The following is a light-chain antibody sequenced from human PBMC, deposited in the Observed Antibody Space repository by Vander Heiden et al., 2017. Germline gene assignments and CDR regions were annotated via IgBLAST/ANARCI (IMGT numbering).Light chain of an antibody. J-gene: IGLJ1*01. V-gene: IGLV1-40*01. CDR1: SSNIGAGYD. CDR2: GNS. CDR3: QSYDSSLYV. Sequence: QSVLTQPPPVSGPPGQRVTISCTRSSSNIGAGYDVHWYQQRPGTAHNLLIYGNSNRPSGVPDRFSGSKSGTSAALAITGLQAEDEADYYCQSYDSSLYVFGTGTKVTVL.